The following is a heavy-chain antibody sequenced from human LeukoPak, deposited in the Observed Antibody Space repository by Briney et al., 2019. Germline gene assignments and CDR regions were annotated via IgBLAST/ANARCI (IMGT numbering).Heavy chain of an antibody. D-gene: IGHD5-18*01. CDR2: INPNSGGT. CDR3: ARAFALGGAMVTSYWFDP. V-gene: IGHV1-2*02. J-gene: IGHJ5*02. Sequence: GASVKVSCKASGYTFTGYYMHWVRQAPGQGLGWMGWINPNSGGTNYAQKFQGRVTMTRDTSISTAYMELSRLRSDDTAVYYCARAFALGGAMVTSYWFDPWGQGTLVTVSS. CDR1: GYTFTGYY.